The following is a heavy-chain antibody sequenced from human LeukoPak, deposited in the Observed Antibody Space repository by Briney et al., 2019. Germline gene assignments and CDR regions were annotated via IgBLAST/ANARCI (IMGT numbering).Heavy chain of an antibody. J-gene: IGHJ4*02. CDR3: TRGAGWLIDY. CDR2: FHNSGTS. D-gene: IGHD3-16*01. V-gene: IGHV4-59*01. Sequence: SETLSLTCTASDDSISDYYRGWIRQPPGKGLEWIGYFHNSGTSTYNPSLKSRVTISADTSKNQFSLKLNSLTTADTAVYYCTRGAGWLIDYWGQGILVTVSS. CDR1: DDSISDYY.